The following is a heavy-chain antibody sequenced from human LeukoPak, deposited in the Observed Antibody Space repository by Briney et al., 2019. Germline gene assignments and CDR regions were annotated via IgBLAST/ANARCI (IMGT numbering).Heavy chain of an antibody. CDR3: ARTAGITIFNYYFDY. V-gene: IGHV3-66*01. CDR2: IYSGGST. J-gene: IGHJ4*02. D-gene: IGHD3-9*01. CDR1: GFTVSSNY. Sequence: GGSLRLSCAASGFTVSSNYMSWVRQAPGKGLEWVSVIYSGGSTYYADSVKGRFTISRDNSKDTLYLQMNSLRAEDTAVYHCARTAGITIFNYYFDYWGQGTLVTVSS.